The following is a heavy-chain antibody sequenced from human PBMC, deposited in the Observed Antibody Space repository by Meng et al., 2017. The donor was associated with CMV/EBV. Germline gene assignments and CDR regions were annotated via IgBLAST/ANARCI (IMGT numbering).Heavy chain of an antibody. D-gene: IGHD2-2*01. CDR1: GFTFSSYS. V-gene: IGHV3-30*03. CDR3: ARDCSSTSCYYLGGMDV. J-gene: IGHJ6*02. Sequence: GESLKISCAASGFTFSSYSMNWVRQAPGKGLEWVAVISYDGSNKYYADSVKGRFTISRDNSKNTLYLQMNSLRAEDTAVYYCARDCSSTSCYYLGGMDVWGQGTTVTVSS. CDR2: ISYDGSNK.